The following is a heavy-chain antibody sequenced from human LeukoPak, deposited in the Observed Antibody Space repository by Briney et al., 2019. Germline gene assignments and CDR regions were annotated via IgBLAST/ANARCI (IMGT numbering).Heavy chain of an antibody. CDR2: IRYDGSNK. V-gene: IGHV3-30*02. CDR3: AKPHFDD. CDR1: GFSFSSYG. Sequence: QAGRSLRLSCAASGFSFSSYGMHWVRQAPGKGLEWVAFIRYDGSNKYYADSVKGRFTISKDNSKNTLYLQMNSLRAGDTAVYYCAKPHFDDWGQGTLVTVSS. J-gene: IGHJ4*02.